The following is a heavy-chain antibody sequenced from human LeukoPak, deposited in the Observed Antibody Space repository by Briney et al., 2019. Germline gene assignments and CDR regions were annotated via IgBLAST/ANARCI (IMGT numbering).Heavy chain of an antibody. Sequence: GGSLRLSCAATGFTFSNYNMNWVRQAPGKGLEWVSSISTSGSYIYYADSVRGRFTSSRDNAKNSLYLQMNSLRVEDTAVYYCARDALIMEQTFGINYYWGRGTLVTVSS. J-gene: IGHJ4*02. CDR1: GFTFSNYN. V-gene: IGHV3-21*01. D-gene: IGHD3-10*01. CDR3: ARDALIMEQTFGINYY. CDR2: ISTSGSYI.